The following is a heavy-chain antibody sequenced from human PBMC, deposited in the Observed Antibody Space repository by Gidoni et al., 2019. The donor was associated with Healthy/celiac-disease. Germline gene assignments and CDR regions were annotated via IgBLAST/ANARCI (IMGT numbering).Heavy chain of an antibody. J-gene: IGHJ6*02. V-gene: IGHV3-33*01. CDR1: GFTFSSYG. Sequence: QVQLVESGGGVVQPGRSLRLSCAASGFTFSSYGMDWVRQAPGKGLEWVAVIWYDGSNKYYADSVKGRFTISRDNSKNTLYLQMNSLRAEDTAVYYCARDPYYYGMDVWGQGTTVTVSS. CDR2: IWYDGSNK. CDR3: ARDPYYYGMDV.